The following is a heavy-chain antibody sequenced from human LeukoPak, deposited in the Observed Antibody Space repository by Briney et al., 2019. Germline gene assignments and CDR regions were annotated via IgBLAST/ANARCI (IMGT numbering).Heavy chain of an antibody. D-gene: IGHD3-10*02. Sequence: PGGSLRLSCAASGFSFDDYGMSWVRQAPGKGLEWVSGINWNGGSTGYADSVKGRFTISRDNAKNSLSLQMNSLRVEDTALYYCAELGITMIGGVWGKGTTVTISS. CDR3: AELGITMIGGV. CDR2: INWNGGST. J-gene: IGHJ6*04. CDR1: GFSFDDYG. V-gene: IGHV3-20*04.